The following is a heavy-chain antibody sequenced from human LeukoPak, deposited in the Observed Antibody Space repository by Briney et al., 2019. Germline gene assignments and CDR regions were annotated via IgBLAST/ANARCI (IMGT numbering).Heavy chain of an antibody. CDR1: GFTFSRYS. CDR2: INSSSSYI. Sequence: GWALRLSRASSGFTFSRYSMHWVRQAAGKGLEWVSSINSSSSYIYYADSVRGRFTISRDNAKNSLYLQMNSLRAEDTAVYYCARAGANFDYWGQGTLVTVSS. D-gene: IGHD1-26*01. CDR3: ARAGANFDY. V-gene: IGHV3-21*01. J-gene: IGHJ4*02.